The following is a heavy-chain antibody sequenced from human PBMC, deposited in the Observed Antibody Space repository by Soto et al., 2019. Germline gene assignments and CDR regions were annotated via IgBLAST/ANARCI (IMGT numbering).Heavy chain of an antibody. J-gene: IGHJ4*02. V-gene: IGHV1-69*13. D-gene: IGHD3-10*01. CDR1: GGTFSSYA. CDR2: IIPIFGTA. Sequence: SVKGSCKASGGTFSSYAISWVRQAPGQGLEWMGGIIPIFGTANYAQRFQGRVTITADESTSTAYMELSSLRSEDTAVYYCASHLVRGVHIFDYWGQGTLVTVSS. CDR3: ASHLVRGVHIFDY.